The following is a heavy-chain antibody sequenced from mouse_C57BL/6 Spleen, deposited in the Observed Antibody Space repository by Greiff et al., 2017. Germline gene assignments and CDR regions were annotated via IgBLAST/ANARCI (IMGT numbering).Heavy chain of an antibody. CDR1: GYTFTSYW. Sequence: VQLQQPGADLVKPGASVKMSCKASGYTFTSYWITWVKQRPGQGLEWIGDIYPGSGSTNYNEKFKSKSTLTVDTSSSKAYMQLSSLTSEDSAVYYCAREYCGSSHWYFDVWGTGTTVTVSS. J-gene: IGHJ1*03. CDR2: IYPGSGST. V-gene: IGHV1-55*01. CDR3: AREYCGSSHWYFDV. D-gene: IGHD1-1*01.